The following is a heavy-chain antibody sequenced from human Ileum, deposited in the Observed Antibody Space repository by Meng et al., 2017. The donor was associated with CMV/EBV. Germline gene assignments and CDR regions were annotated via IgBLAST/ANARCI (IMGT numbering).Heavy chain of an antibody. Sequence: GESLKISCAASGFRFSTYWMSWVRQAPGKGLEWVANIKLDGSDKHYVDSVKGRFTISRDNAKNSLYLQINSLRAEDTALYYCVRGGGAFDMWGQGTTVT. J-gene: IGHJ3*02. CDR2: IKLDGSDK. CDR1: GFRFSTYW. D-gene: IGHD3-10*01. V-gene: IGHV3-7*01. CDR3: VRGGGAFDM.